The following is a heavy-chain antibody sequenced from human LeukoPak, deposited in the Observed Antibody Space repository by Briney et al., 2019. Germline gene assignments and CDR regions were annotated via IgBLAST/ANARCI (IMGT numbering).Heavy chain of an antibody. CDR1: GYTFTGYY. CDR3: ARGPPIKVLRYFDWLFQRNTPAYYFDY. Sequence: ASVKVSCKASGYTFTGYYMHWVRQAPGQGLEWMGWINPNSGGTNYAQKLQGRVTMTTDTSTSTAYMELRSLRSDDTAVYYCARGPPIKVLRYFDWLFQRNTPAYYFDYWGQGTLVTVSS. CDR2: INPNSGGT. V-gene: IGHV1-2*02. D-gene: IGHD3-9*01. J-gene: IGHJ4*02.